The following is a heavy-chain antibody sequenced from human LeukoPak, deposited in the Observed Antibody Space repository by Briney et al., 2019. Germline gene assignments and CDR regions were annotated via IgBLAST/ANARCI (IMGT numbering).Heavy chain of an antibody. D-gene: IGHD1-26*01. CDR3: ARDESGSYYYYYYGMDV. J-gene: IGHJ6*02. V-gene: IGHV3-7*01. CDR2: IKQDGSEK. CDR1: GFTFSSYW. Sequence: GGSLRLSCAASGFTFSSYWMSWVRQAPGKGLEWVANIKQDGSEKYYVDSVKGRFTISRDNAENSLYLQMNSLRAEDTAVYYCARDESGSYYYYYYGMDVWGQGTTVTVSS.